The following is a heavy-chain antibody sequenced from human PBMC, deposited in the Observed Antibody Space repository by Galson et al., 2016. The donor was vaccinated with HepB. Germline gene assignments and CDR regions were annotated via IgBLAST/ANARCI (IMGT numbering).Heavy chain of an antibody. D-gene: IGHD3-16*02. V-gene: IGHV3-30*18. CDR1: GFNFSTYG. Sequence: SLRLSCAASGFNFSTYGMHWVRQAPGKGLEWLAVISFDGSHKYYADSLKGRFAISRDNSKNTVYLQMNSLISEDTAVYYCAKGLKGELSFVDNRGQGTLVTVSS. CDR3: AKGLKGELSFVDN. J-gene: IGHJ4*02. CDR2: ISFDGSHK.